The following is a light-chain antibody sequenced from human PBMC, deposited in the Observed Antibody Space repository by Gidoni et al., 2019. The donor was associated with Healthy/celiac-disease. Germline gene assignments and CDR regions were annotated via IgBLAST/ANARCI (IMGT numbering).Light chain of an antibody. V-gene: IGKV3-11*01. J-gene: IGKJ5*01. Sequence: ELVLPQSPATLSLSPGERATLSCRASQSVSSYLDWYQQKPGQAPRLLIYEASNRATGIPARFSGSGSGTDFTLTIRSIEPEDFVVYYCQKSSNWPATFXQXTRLEIK. CDR1: QSVSSY. CDR3: QKSSNWPAT. CDR2: EAS.